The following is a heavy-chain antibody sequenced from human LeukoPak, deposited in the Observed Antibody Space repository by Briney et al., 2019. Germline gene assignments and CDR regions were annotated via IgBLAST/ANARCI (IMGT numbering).Heavy chain of an antibody. CDR3: ARSEHSSSSFDY. Sequence: PGGSLRLSCAASGFTLSSYSRNWVRQAPGKGLEWVSDISSSSTHIYYADSVKGGFTISRDNARSSLYLQMNSLRAEDTAIYYCARSEHSSSSFDYWGQGTLVTVSS. J-gene: IGHJ4*02. CDR2: ISSSSTHI. CDR1: GFTLSSYS. D-gene: IGHD6-6*01. V-gene: IGHV3-21*01.